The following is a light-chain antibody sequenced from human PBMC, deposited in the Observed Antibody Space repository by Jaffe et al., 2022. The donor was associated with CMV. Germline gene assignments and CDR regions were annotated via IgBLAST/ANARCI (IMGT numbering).Light chain of an antibody. CDR3: QVLTV. J-gene: IGLJ3*02. CDR1: TFGTRS. V-gene: IGLV3-21*01. CDR2: YDS. Sequence: SAVVTQPPSVSVAPGETARIPCGGTTFGTRSVHWYQQRPGQAPVLVMYYDSVRPSWIPERFSGSNSGNTATLTIVRVEAGDEADYFCQVLTVFGGGTRLTVL.